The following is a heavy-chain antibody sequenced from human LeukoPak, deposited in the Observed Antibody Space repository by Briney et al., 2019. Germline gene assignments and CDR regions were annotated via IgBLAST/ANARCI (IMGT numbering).Heavy chain of an antibody. V-gene: IGHV1-69*13. J-gene: IGHJ4*02. Sequence: SVKVSCKASGGTFSSYAISWVRQAPGQGLEWMGGIFPIFGTANYAQKFQGRVTITADESTSTAYMELSSLRSEDTAVYYCARGLAGASFFDYWGQGTLVTVSS. CDR1: GGTFSSYA. D-gene: IGHD1-26*01. CDR2: IFPIFGTA. CDR3: ARGLAGASFFDY.